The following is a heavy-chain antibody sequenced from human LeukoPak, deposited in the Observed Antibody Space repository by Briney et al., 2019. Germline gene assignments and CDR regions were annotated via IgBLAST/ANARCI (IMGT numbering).Heavy chain of an antibody. V-gene: IGHV3-23*01. J-gene: IGHJ3*01. Sequence: PGGSLSQTCPCTGCTYIGPARNELRQAPGGGLEWVSLISYSGANSYYTDSVRGRFTISRDNSKDTLFLQMNSLRAEGTAIYYCPRNMQLATWGLGTMVTVSS. CDR1: GCTYIGPA. D-gene: IGHD2-2*01. CDR3: PRNMQLAT. CDR2: ISYSGANS.